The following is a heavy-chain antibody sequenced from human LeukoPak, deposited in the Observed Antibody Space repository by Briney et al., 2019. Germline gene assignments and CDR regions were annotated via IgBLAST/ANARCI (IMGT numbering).Heavy chain of an antibody. V-gene: IGHV3-30-3*01. J-gene: IGHJ3*02. Sequence: PGGSLRLSCAASGFTFSIFAMHWVRQAPGKGLEWVAVMSYDGTNKYYADSVKGRFTISRDNSKNTLYLQMNSLRAEDTAVYYCARVPTGYCSSTSCYSAAFDIWGQGTMVTVSS. D-gene: IGHD2-2*02. CDR1: GFTFSIFA. CDR3: ARVPTGYCSSTSCYSAAFDI. CDR2: MSYDGTNK.